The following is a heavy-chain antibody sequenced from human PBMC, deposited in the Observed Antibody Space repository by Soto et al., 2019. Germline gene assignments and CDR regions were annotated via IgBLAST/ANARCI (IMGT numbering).Heavy chain of an antibody. Sequence: ASVKVSCKASGYPFTTYAIHWMRQAPGQRLEWMGWINAGNGNTKVPQKFQGRVTFTRDTSTSTAYMEVSSLRSDDTAVYYCVRVVAIPGYADNWGQGTLVTVSS. V-gene: IGHV1-3*01. CDR2: INAGNGNT. D-gene: IGHD5-12*01. CDR1: GYPFTTYA. J-gene: IGHJ4*02. CDR3: VRVVAIPGYADN.